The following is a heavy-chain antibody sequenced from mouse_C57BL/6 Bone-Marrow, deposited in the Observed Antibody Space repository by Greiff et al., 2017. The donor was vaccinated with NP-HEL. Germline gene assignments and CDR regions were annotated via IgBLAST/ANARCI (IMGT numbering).Heavy chain of an antibody. CDR3: ARRGDYDSYWYFDV. J-gene: IGHJ1*03. V-gene: IGHV1-80*01. CDR1: GYAFSSYW. D-gene: IGHD2-4*01. CDR2: IYPGDGDT. Sequence: QVQLQQSGAELVKPGASVKISCKASGYAFSSYWMNWVKQRPGKGLEWIGQIYPGDGDTNYNGKFKGKATLTADKSSSTAYMQLSSLTSEDSAVYFCARRGDYDSYWYFDVWGTGTTVTVSS.